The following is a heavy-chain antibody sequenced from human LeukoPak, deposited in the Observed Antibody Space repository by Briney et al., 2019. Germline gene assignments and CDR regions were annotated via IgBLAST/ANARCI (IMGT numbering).Heavy chain of an antibody. J-gene: IGHJ3*02. CDR2: IISGTT. CDR3: ARGQDTVVTSRDAFDI. Sequence: GGSLRLSCEASGFTFSNYVMSWVRQGPGKGLEWVSSIISGTTYYADSLKGRFTISRDNAKKSLYVQMNSLRAEDTAVYYCARGQDTVVTSRDAFDIWGQGTMVTVSS. V-gene: IGHV3-69-1*01. CDR1: GFTFSNYV. D-gene: IGHD2-21*02.